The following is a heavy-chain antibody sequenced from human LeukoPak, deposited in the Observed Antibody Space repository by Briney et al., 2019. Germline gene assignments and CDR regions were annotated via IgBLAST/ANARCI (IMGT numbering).Heavy chain of an antibody. CDR1: DYSISSSNW. CDR3: ARQSGSYGVY. CDR2: MYYSGST. D-gene: IGHD1-26*01. J-gene: IGHJ4*02. V-gene: IGHV4-28*01. Sequence: PSETLSLTCAVSDYSISSSNWWGWIRQPPGKGLEWIGYMYYSGSTYYNPSLKSRVTMSVDTSKNQFSLKLSSVTAADTAVYYCARQSGSYGVYWGQGTLVTVSS.